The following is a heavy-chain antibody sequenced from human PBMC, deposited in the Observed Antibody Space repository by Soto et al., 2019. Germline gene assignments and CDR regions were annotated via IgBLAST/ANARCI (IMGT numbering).Heavy chain of an antibody. D-gene: IGHD2-2*01. CDR2: IKRKIDGETT. J-gene: IGHJ3*02. CDR1: GFAFTHVW. CDR3: AADRYCSSNTCPGAFDI. V-gene: IGHV3-15*01. Sequence: EVQLLESGGDLAEPGGSLRLSCAASGFAFTHVWMTWVRQAPGRGLEWVGRIKRKIDGETTNYAAPVKGRFTISRDYSKNTLYLQMNSLKTDASAVYYCAADRYCSSNTCPGAFDIWGQGTTVSV.